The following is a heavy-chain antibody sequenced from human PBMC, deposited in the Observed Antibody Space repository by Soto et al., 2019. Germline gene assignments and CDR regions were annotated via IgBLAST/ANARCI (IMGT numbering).Heavy chain of an antibody. D-gene: IGHD2-15*01. CDR3: ARRSQDCSGGSCYAYYGMDV. V-gene: IGHV5-10-1*01. CDR1: GYSFTSYW. J-gene: IGHJ6*02. CDR2: TDPSDSYT. Sequence: GESLKISCKGSGYSFTSYWISWVRQMPGKGLEWMGRTDPSDSYTNYSPSFQGHVTISADKSISTAYLQWSSLKASDTAMYYCARRSQDCSGGSCYAYYGMDVWGQGTTVTVSS.